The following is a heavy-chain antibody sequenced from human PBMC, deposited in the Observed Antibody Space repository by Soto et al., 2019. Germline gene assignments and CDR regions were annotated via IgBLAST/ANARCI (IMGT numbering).Heavy chain of an antibody. CDR3: ARDGGNYYGSGSYYHYYYYYGMDV. V-gene: IGHV4-34*01. CDR1: GGSFSGYY. J-gene: IGHJ6*02. D-gene: IGHD3-10*01. CDR2: INHSGST. Sequence: SETLSLTCAVYGGSFSGYYWSWIRQPPGKGLEWIGEINHSGSTNYNPSLKSRVTISVDTSKNQFSLKLSSVTAADTAVYYCARDGGNYYGSGSYYHYYYYYGMDVWGQGTTVTVSS.